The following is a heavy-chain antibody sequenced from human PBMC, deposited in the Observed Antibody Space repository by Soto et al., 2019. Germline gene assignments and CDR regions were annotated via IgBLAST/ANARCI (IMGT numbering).Heavy chain of an antibody. J-gene: IGHJ6*02. CDR2: IYYRGST. D-gene: IGHD2-21*02. V-gene: IGHV4-39*02. CDR3: AREDDGGDRDYYGLDV. CDR1: GDSINSDNYY. Sequence: SETLSLTCSVSGDSINSDNYYWGWIRQPPGKGLEWIGCIYYRGSTYYNPSLKTRVTISLDKSKNQFSLQLNSVTAADTAVYFCAREDDGGDRDYYGLDVWGQGTTVTVSS.